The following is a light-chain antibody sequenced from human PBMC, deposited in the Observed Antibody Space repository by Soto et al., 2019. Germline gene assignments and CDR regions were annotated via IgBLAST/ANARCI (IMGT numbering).Light chain of an antibody. CDR1: QDISNH. CDR2: AAS. V-gene: IGKV1-27*01. CDR3: QRYRSAST. Sequence: DIQMTQSPSSLSASIGDRVTITCRASQDISNHLAWYQQKPGRVPNLLIYAASTLQAGFPSRFSGSGSGTDFTLTISSLQPEDVATYYCQRYRSASTFGQGTRLEIK. J-gene: IGKJ5*01.